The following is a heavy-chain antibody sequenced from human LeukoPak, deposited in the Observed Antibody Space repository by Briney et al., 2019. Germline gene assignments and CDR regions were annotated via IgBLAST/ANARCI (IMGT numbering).Heavy chain of an antibody. Sequence: GGSLRLSCAASGFRFGDYWMTWARHIPGKGLEWVSNIKQDGDEKHYAESVEGRFIISRDNAKNSLYLEMDILKAEDTAVYYCARVGAWDLQRVFEYWGQGTLVTVSS. V-gene: IGHV3-7*01. D-gene: IGHD1-26*01. J-gene: IGHJ4*02. CDR1: GFRFGDYW. CDR3: ARVGAWDLQRVFEY. CDR2: IKQDGDEK.